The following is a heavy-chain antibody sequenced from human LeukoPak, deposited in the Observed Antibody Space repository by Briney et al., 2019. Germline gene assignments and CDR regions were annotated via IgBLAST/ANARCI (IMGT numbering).Heavy chain of an antibody. CDR2: IRYDGSNK. V-gene: IGHV3-30*02. CDR3: AKPRGTYDILTPDH. D-gene: IGHD3-9*01. J-gene: IGHJ4*02. Sequence: PGGSLRLSCAASGFTFSSYGMHWVRQAPGKGLEWVAFIRYDGSNKYYADSVKGRFTISRDNSKNTLYLQMNSLRAEDTAVYYCAKPRGTYDILTPDHWGQGTLVTVSS. CDR1: GFTFSSYG.